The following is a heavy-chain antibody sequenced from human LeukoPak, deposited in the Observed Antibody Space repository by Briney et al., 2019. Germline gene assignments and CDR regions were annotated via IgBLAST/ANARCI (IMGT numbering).Heavy chain of an antibody. CDR2: IYYSGST. V-gene: IGHV4-61*01. Sequence: SESLSLTCTVSGGSVSSGSYYRSWIRQPPGKGLEWIGYIYYSGSTSYNPSLKSRVTISVDTSKNQLSLKLTSVTAADTAVYYCARDRWNSSGWLFDYWGQGTQVTVSS. CDR3: ARDRWNSSGWLFDY. D-gene: IGHD6-19*01. J-gene: IGHJ4*02. CDR1: GGSVSSGSYY.